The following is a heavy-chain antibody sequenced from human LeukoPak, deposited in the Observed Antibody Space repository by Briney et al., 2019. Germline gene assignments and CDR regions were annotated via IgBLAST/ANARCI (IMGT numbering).Heavy chain of an antibody. CDR3: AMIKEG. J-gene: IGHJ4*02. D-gene: IGHD3-22*01. CDR2: INSDGRTT. V-gene: IGHV3-74*01. CDR1: GFTFSNNW. Sequence: GGSLRLSCAASGFTFSNNWMHWVRQAPGKGLVWASRINSDGRTTTYADSVKGRFTISRDNAKNTLYLQMNSLRAEDTAVYYCAMIKEGWGQGTRVTVSS.